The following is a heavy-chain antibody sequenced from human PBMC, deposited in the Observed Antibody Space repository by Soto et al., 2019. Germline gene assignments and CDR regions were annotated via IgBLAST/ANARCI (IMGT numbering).Heavy chain of an antibody. CDR2: ISSSGTTV. J-gene: IGHJ4*02. V-gene: IGHV3-11*01. D-gene: IGHD3-3*01. CDR1: GSRFSDNY. CDR3: ARPIKSGYSVGY. Sequence: PGGSLRLSCAASGSRFSDNYMNWIRQAPGKGLEWVSYISSSGTTVYYADSVRGRFTISRDNAKNSLYLQMNSLRAEDTAVYYCARPIKSGYSVGYWGQGTLVTVSS.